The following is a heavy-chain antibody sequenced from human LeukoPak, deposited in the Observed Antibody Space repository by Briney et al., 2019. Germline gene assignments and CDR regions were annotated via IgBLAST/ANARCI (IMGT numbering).Heavy chain of an antibody. D-gene: IGHD3-3*01. CDR2: IYPGDSET. J-gene: IGHJ4*02. CDR3: ARVWSGQYEGLYY. V-gene: IGHV5-51*01. CDR1: GYTFTHYW. Sequence: KHGESLKISCKGSGYTFTHYWIAWVRQMPGKGLEWMGIIYPGDSETRYSPSFQGQGTISVDKYTTIAYLQWSNLKASDTAMYYCARVWSGQYEGLYYWGQGTLVTVSS.